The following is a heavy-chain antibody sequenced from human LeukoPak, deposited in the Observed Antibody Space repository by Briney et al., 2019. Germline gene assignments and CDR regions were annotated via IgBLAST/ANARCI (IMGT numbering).Heavy chain of an antibody. V-gene: IGHV3-74*01. J-gene: IGHJ4*02. Sequence: GGSLRLSCAASGFTFSRYWMHWVRQAPGEGLVWVSRIKTDGTYTSNADSVKGRFTISRDNAKSTLYLQMNSLRAEDTALYYCAKGACRSTSCYTDYWGQGTLVTVS. CDR3: AKGACRSTSCYTDY. D-gene: IGHD2-2*01. CDR2: IKTDGTYT. CDR1: GFTFSRYW.